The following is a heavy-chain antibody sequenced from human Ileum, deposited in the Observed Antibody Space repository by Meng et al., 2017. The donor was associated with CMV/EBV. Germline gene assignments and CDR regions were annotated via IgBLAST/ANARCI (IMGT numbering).Heavy chain of an antibody. D-gene: IGHD5-24*01. CDR1: GEPLNGCF. CDR3: ASGRLQFTPSALQH. Sequence: QVHLQQWGGGRLKPSEALSPTCAASGEPLNGCFCSSIRQTPGGGLEWIGEVNNRGRTNYNPSIKSRLTISIDTSKRQLSLMVPSVTAADSAIYYCASGRLQFTPSALQHWGPGTLVTVSS. V-gene: IGHV4-34*02. CDR2: VNNRGRT. J-gene: IGHJ1*01.